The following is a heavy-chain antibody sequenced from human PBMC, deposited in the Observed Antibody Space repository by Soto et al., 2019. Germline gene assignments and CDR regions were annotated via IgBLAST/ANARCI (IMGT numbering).Heavy chain of an antibody. Sequence: ASVKVSCKASGHTFTSYYMHWVRQAPGQGLEWMGIINPSGGSTSYAQKFQGRVTMTRDTSTSTVYMELSSLRSEDTAVYYCARDCKRITIFGVGTSPDYWGQGTLVTVSS. CDR3: ARDCKRITIFGVGTSPDY. D-gene: IGHD3-3*01. CDR2: INPSGGST. CDR1: GHTFTSYY. V-gene: IGHV1-46*01. J-gene: IGHJ4*02.